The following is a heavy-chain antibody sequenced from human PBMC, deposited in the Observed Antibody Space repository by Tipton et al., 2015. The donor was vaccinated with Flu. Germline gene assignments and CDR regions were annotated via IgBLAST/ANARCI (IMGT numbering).Heavy chain of an antibody. CDR3: ARSGGDYGGNSGRFDY. J-gene: IGHJ4*02. V-gene: IGHV3-7*01. Sequence: SLRLSCAASGSTFSSYWMRWVRQAPGKGLEWVANIKQDGSEKYYVDSVKGRFTISRDNAKNSLYLQMNSLRAEDTAVYYCARSGGDYGGNSGRFDYWGQGTLVTVSS. CDR1: GSTFSSYW. CDR2: IKQDGSEK. D-gene: IGHD4-23*01.